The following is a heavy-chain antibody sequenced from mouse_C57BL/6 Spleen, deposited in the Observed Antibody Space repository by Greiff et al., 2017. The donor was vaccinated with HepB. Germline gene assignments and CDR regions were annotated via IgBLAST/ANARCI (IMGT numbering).Heavy chain of an antibody. CDR1: GFTFSSYG. CDR3: ARDYGSLFAY. CDR2: ISSGGSYT. J-gene: IGHJ3*01. D-gene: IGHD1-1*01. Sequence: EVKLMESGGDLVKPGGSLKLSCAASGFTFSSYGMSWVRQTPDKRLEWVATISSGGSYTYYPDSVKGRFTISRDNAKNTLYLQMSSLKSEDTAMYYCARDYGSLFAYWGQGTLVTVSA. V-gene: IGHV5-6*01.